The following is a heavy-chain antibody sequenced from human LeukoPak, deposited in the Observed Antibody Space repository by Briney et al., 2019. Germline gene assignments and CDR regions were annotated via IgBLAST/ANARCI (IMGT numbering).Heavy chain of an antibody. CDR3: ARGRSSYYGSGSYEP. CDR1: GGSMSRYY. CDR2: IYTSGST. V-gene: IGHV4-4*07. J-gene: IGHJ5*02. D-gene: IGHD3-10*01. Sequence: SETLSLTCTVSGGSMSRYYWSWIRQPAGKGLEWIGRIYTSGSTNYNPSLKSRVTISVDTSKNQFSLKLSSVTAADTAVYYCARGRSSYYGSGSYEPWGQGTLVTVSS.